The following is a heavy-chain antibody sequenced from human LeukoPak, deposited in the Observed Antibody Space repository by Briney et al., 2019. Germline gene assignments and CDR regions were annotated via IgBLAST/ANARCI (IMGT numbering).Heavy chain of an antibody. J-gene: IGHJ6*03. V-gene: IGHV4-59*01. CDR3: ARAPYGLATNNYYMDV. D-gene: IGHD4-17*01. CDR1: GGSISSYH. Sequence: SGTLSLTCAVSGGSISSYHWSWIRQPPGKGLEWIGFFYYSGSTNYNPSLKSRVTISVDTSKNQFSLKLSSVTAADTAVYYCARAPYGLATNNYYMDVWGKGTTVTVSS. CDR2: FYYSGST.